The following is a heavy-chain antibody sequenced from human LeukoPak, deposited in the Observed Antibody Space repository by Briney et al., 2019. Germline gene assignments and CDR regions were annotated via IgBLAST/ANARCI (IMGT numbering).Heavy chain of an antibody. CDR3: ARVSGPPLGIAVADPYYFGY. J-gene: IGHJ4*02. V-gene: IGHV4-61*01. Sequence: SETLSLTCTVSGGSVSSGTYYWNWIRQPPGKGLGWIGYIYYSGSTNYNPSLKSRVTISADTSKNQFSLKLSSVTAADTAVYYCARVSGPPLGIAVADPYYFGYWGQGTLVTVSS. CDR2: IYYSGST. CDR1: GGSVSSGTYY. D-gene: IGHD6-19*01.